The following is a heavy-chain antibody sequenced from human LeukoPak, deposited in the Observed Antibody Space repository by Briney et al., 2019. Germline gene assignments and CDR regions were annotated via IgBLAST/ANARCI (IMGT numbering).Heavy chain of an antibody. Sequence: GESLRLSCAASGFTFSNAWMSWVRQAPGKGLEWVGRIKSKTDGGTTDYAALVKGRFTISRDDSKNTLYLQMNSLKTEDTAVYYCTTDLSPYYDFWSGYFDYWGQGTLVTVSS. CDR2: IKSKTDGGTT. D-gene: IGHD3-3*01. CDR1: GFTFSNAW. V-gene: IGHV3-15*01. CDR3: TTDLSPYYDFWSGYFDY. J-gene: IGHJ4*02.